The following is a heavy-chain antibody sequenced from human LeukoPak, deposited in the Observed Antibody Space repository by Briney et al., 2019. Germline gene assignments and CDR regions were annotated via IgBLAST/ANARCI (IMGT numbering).Heavy chain of an antibody. CDR1: GYTFTAYW. CDR3: AIYSDTYYFDC. CDR2: IYPGDSDT. D-gene: IGHD1-26*01. J-gene: IGHJ4*02. Sequence: GESLKISCQGSGYTFTAYWIGWVRQMPGKGLEWVGIIYPGDSDTRYSPSFQGQVTISADKSISTAYLQWSSLKASDTAMYYCAIYSDTYYFDCWGQGTLVTVSS. V-gene: IGHV5-51*01.